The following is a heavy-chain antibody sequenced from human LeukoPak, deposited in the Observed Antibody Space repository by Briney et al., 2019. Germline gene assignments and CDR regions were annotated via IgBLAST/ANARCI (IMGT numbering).Heavy chain of an antibody. CDR2: ISSSSSYI. CDR3: ARDWRDIVVVPAAI. D-gene: IGHD2-2*02. CDR1: GFTFSSYS. J-gene: IGHJ4*02. V-gene: IGHV3-21*01. Sequence: PGGSLRLSCAASGFTFSSYSMNWVRQAPGKGLEWVSSISSSSSYIYYADSVKGRLTISRDNAKNSLYLQMNSLRAEDTAVYYCARDWRDIVVVPAAIWGQGTLVTVSS.